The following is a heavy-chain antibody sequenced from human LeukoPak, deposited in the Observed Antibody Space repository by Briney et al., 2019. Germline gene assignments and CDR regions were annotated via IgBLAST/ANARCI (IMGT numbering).Heavy chain of an antibody. V-gene: IGHV1-46*01. Sequence: ASVKVSCKASGYTFTSYYMHWVRQAPGQGLEWMGIINPSGGSTSYAQKFQGRVTMTRDTSTSTVYMELSSLRSEDTAVYYCARVMDSSDMNRGFDFDYWGQGTLVTVSS. CDR1: GYTFTSYY. D-gene: IGHD3-22*01. J-gene: IGHJ4*02. CDR3: ARVMDSSDMNRGFDFDY. CDR2: INPSGGST.